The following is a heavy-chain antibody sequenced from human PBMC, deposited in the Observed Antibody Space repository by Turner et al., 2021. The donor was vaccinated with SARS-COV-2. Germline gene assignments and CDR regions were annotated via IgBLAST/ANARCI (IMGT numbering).Heavy chain of an antibody. CDR2: SNSDGSST. CDR3: ARDCSSTNCYRSGFNY. V-gene: IGHV3-74*01. J-gene: IGHJ4*02. Sequence: EVQLVASGGGLVQPGGCLRLSCAASGFTFSNYWMHWVRQAPGKGLVWVSRSNSDGSSTSYADSVKGRFTISIDNAKNTLYLQMNSLRAEDTAVYYCARDCSSTNCYRSGFNYWGQGTLVTVSS. CDR1: GFTFSNYW. D-gene: IGHD2-2*02.